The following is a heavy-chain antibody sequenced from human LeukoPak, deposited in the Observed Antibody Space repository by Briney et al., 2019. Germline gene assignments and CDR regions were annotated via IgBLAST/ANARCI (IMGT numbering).Heavy chain of an antibody. Sequence: PGGSLRLSCAASGFTFSSYGMHWVRQAPGKGLEWVAFIRYDGSNKYYADSVKGRFTISRDNSKNTLYLQMNSLRAEDTAVYYCAARTMSSWDYWGQGTLVTVSS. V-gene: IGHV3-30*02. CDR1: GFTFSSYG. D-gene: IGHD6-13*01. CDR3: AARTMSSWDY. J-gene: IGHJ4*02. CDR2: IRYDGSNK.